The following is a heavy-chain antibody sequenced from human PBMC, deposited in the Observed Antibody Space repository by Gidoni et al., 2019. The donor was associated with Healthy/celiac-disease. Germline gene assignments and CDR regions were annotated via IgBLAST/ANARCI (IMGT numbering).Heavy chain of an antibody. CDR2: IWYDGSNK. V-gene: IGHV3-33*01. J-gene: IGHJ6*02. CDR3: AREKRSGYYNHYYGMDV. Sequence: QVQLVESGGGVVQPGRSLRLSCAASGFPFSSYGMHWVRQAPGKGLEWVAVIWYDGSNKYYADSVKGRFTISRDNSKNTLYLQMNSLRAEDTAVYYCAREKRSGYYNHYYGMDVWGQGTTVTVSS. CDR1: GFPFSSYG. D-gene: IGHD3-3*01.